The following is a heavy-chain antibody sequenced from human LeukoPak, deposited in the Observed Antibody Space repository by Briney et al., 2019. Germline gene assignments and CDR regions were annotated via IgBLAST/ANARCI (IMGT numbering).Heavy chain of an antibody. V-gene: IGHV3-53*01. D-gene: IGHD3-10*01. J-gene: IGHJ4*02. CDR3: ARYDGGSGPFDY. CDR2: LYSGGNT. CDR1: GFTVSGNY. Sequence: GGSLRLSCAVSGFTVSGNYMSWVRQAPGKGLEWVSVLYSGGNTYYADSVKGRFTISRDNSKNTLYLQMNSLRAEDTAVYYCARYDGGSGPFDYWGQGTLVTVSS.